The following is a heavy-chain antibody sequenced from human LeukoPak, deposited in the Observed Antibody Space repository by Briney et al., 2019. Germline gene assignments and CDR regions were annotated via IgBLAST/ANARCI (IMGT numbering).Heavy chain of an antibody. J-gene: IGHJ4*02. CDR1: GGSFSSGA. Sequence: SVKVSCKAFGGSFSSGAISWVRQAPGQGLEWMGGIIPIFGTANYAQKFQGRVTITTDESTSTAYMEVSSLRSEDTAVYYCGRKAGDCGGGSCYSIDYWGQGTLVTVSS. CDR2: IIPIFGTA. CDR3: GRKAGDCGGGSCYSIDY. D-gene: IGHD2-15*01. V-gene: IGHV1-69*05.